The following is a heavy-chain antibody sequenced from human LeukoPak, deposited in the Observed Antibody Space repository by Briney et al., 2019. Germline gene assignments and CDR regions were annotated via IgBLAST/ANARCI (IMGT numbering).Heavy chain of an antibody. J-gene: IGHJ4*02. D-gene: IGHD2-21*02. CDR3: AKDEGSSCGGDCPLDY. CDR2: IGHDGRNI. Sequence: GGSLRLSCAVSGFTFSRYGMHWVRQAPGKGLEWVAVIGHDGRNIHYADSVKGRFTVSRDNSRKTLYLQLNNLSTEDTAVYYCAKDEGSSCGGDCPLDYWGQGTLVIVSS. CDR1: GFTFSRYG. V-gene: IGHV3-30*18.